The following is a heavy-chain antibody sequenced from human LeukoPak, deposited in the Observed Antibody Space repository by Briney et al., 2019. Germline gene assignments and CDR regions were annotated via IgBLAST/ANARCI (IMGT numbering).Heavy chain of an antibody. V-gene: IGHV3-20*04. Sequence: AGGSLRLSCAASGFTFDDYGMSWVRQAPGKGLEWVSGINWNGGSTGYADSVKGRFTISRDNSKNTLYLRMNSLRPGDTAVYYCAKDRRPSPYYYYMNVWGKGTTVTVSS. CDR1: GFTFDDYG. CDR3: AKDRRPSPYYYYMNV. J-gene: IGHJ6*03. CDR2: INWNGGST.